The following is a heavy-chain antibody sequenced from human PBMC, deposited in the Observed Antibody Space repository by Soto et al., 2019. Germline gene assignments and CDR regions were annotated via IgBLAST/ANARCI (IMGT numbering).Heavy chain of an antibody. V-gene: IGHV3-23*01. CDR2: ISGSGGST. J-gene: IGHJ4*02. D-gene: IGHD4-17*01. CDR3: AKGTTVVPGVYFDY. CDR1: GFSFSSYA. Sequence: PGGSLRLSCVGSGFSFSSYAMNWVRQAPGQGLECVSGISGSGGSTYYADSVKGRFTISRDNSKNTLYLQMNSLRAEDTAVYYCAKGTTVVPGVYFDYWGQGTLVTVYS.